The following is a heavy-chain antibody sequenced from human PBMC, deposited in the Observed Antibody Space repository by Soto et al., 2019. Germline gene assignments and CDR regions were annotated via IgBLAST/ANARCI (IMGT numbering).Heavy chain of an antibody. CDR1: GYTFTSYG. V-gene: IGHV1-18*01. D-gene: IGHD5-18*01. Sequence: ASVKVSCKASGYTFTSYGISWVRQAPGQGLEWMGWISAYNGNTNYAQKLQGRVTMTTDTSTSTAYMELRSLRSDDTAVYYCARDKRIHLWGGVLDATNGMDVWG. CDR2: ISAYNGNT. CDR3: ARDKRIHLWGGVLDATNGMDV. J-gene: IGHJ6*02.